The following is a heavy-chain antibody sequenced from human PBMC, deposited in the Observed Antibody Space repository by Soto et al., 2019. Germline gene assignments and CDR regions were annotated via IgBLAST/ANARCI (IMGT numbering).Heavy chain of an antibody. CDR1: GFTFSSYS. V-gene: IGHV3-48*01. CDR2: ISSSRSTI. D-gene: IGHD2-2*01. Sequence: EVQLVESGGGLVQPGGSLRLSCAASGFTFSSYSMHWVRQAPGKGLEWVSYISSSRSTIYYADSVKGRFTISRDNAKNSRYLQMNSLRAEDTAVYYCARYCPGSSTTGDGNEWCDSWGQGTLVTVSS. J-gene: IGHJ5*01. CDR3: ARYCPGSSTTGDGNEWCDS.